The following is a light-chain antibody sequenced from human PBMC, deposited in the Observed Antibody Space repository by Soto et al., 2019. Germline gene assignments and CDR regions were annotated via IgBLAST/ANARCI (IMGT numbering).Light chain of an antibody. CDR2: VAS. J-gene: IGKJ5*01. CDR3: QQRSNWPPNT. CDR1: QSVSSY. V-gene: IGKV3-11*01. Sequence: EIVLTQSPATLSLSLGERATLSCRASQSVSSYLAWYQQKPGQAPRLLIYVASNRATGIPARFSGSGSGTDFTLTISSLESEDFAVYYCQQRSNWPPNTFGQGTRLEIK.